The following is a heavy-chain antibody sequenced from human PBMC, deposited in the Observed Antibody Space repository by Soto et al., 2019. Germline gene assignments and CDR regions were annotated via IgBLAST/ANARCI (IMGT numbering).Heavy chain of an antibody. D-gene: IGHD1-7*01. V-gene: IGHV4-31*03. Sequence: PSRPWSLTCTVSGGSISSGGYYWSWIRQHPGKGLEWIGYIYYSGSTYYNPSLKSRVTISVDTSKNQFYLKLSSVTAADTAVYYCARDSSLELPYYYYGMDVWGQGTTVTVSS. J-gene: IGHJ6*02. CDR3: ARDSSLELPYYYYGMDV. CDR2: IYYSGST. CDR1: GGSISSGGYY.